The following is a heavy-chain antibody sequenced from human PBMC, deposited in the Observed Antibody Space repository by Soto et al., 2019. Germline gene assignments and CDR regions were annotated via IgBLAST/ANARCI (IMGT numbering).Heavy chain of an antibody. Sequence: SETLSLTCTVSNGSISTYYWSWVRQAPGKGLEWIGYVYYSGTTNYNPSLKSRVTISVDTSKNQFSLKLSSVTAADTAVYYCARDLRCTNGVCRNWGQGTLVTVSS. J-gene: IGHJ4*02. CDR3: ARDLRCTNGVCRN. V-gene: IGHV4-59*12. CDR2: VYYSGTT. CDR1: NGSISTYY. D-gene: IGHD2-8*01.